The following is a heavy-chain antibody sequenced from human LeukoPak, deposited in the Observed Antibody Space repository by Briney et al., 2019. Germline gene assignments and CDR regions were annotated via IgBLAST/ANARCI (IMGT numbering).Heavy chain of an antibody. J-gene: IGHJ4*02. V-gene: IGHV3-48*04. CDR2: SSSSGTTN. D-gene: IGHD1-1*01. CDR3: ARDWKF. CDR1: GFTFSNYW. Sequence: SGGSLRLSCAASGFTFSNYWMNWVRQAPGKGLEWVSYSSSSGTTNHYADSVKGRFTISRDNAKNSLYLQMNYLRAEDTAVYYCARDWKFWGQGTLVTVSS.